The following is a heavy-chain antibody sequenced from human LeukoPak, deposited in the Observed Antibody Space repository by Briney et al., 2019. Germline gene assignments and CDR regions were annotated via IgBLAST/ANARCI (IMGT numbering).Heavy chain of an antibody. CDR3: AKDDPWLAPHDTFDI. D-gene: IGHD6-19*01. CDR2: ISGDGGST. Sequence: GGSLRLSCAASGFTFDDYAMHWVRQAPGKGLEWVSLISGDGGSTYYADSVKGRFTISRAKSKNSLYLQMNSLRTEDTALYYCAKDDPWLAPHDTFDIWGQGTMVTVSS. J-gene: IGHJ3*02. CDR1: GFTFDDYA. V-gene: IGHV3-43*02.